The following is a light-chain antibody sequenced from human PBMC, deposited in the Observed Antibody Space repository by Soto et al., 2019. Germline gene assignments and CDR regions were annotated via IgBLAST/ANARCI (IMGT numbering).Light chain of an antibody. CDR3: SSYTSSSPLVV. CDR1: SSDVGGYNY. V-gene: IGLV2-14*01. Sequence: HSVLTQPASVSGSPGQSITISCTGTSSDVGGYNYVSWYQQHPGKAPKLMIYDVSNRPSGVSNRFSGSKSGNTASLTISGLQAEDEADYYCSSYTSSSPLVVFGGGPKLTVL. J-gene: IGLJ2*01. CDR2: DVS.